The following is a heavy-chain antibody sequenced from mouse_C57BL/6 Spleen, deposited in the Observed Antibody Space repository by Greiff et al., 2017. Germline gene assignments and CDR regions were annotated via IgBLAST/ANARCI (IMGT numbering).Heavy chain of an antibody. V-gene: IGHV5-16*01. CDR1: GFTFSDYY. Sequence: EVQLVESEGGLVQPGSSMKLSCTASGFTFSDYYMAWVRQVPEKGLEWVANINYDGSSTYYLDSLKSRFIISRDNAKNILYLQMSSLKSEDTATYYCARDHPLMDYWGQGTSVTVSS. CDR3: ARDHPLMDY. J-gene: IGHJ4*01. CDR2: INYDGSST.